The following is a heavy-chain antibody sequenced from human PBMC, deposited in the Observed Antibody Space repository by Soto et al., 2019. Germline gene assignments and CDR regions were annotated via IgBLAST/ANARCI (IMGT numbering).Heavy chain of an antibody. CDR2: INHSGST. CDR3: ARDYWQQLDRYAFDI. Sequence: PSETLSLTCAVYGGXFSGYYWSWIRQPPGKGLEWIGEINHSGSTNYNPSLKSRVTISVDTSKNQFSLKLSSVTAADTAVYYCARDYWQQLDRYAFDIWGQGTMVTVSS. CDR1: GGXFSGYY. V-gene: IGHV4-34*01. J-gene: IGHJ3*02. D-gene: IGHD6-13*01.